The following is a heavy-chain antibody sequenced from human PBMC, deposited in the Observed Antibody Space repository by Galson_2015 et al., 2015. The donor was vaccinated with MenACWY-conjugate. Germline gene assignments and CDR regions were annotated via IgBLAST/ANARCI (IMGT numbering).Heavy chain of an antibody. D-gene: IGHD3-16*01. CDR2: ISRNGGST. Sequence: SLRLSCAASGFTFSSYAMHWVRQAPGTGLESVSAISRNGGSTYYVNSVKGRLTISRDNSKNSVYLQMGSLRAEDMAVYYCANLGPRGGGFDYWGQGTLVTVSS. V-gene: IGHV3-64*01. CDR1: GFTFSSYA. CDR3: ANLGPRGGGFDY. J-gene: IGHJ4*02.